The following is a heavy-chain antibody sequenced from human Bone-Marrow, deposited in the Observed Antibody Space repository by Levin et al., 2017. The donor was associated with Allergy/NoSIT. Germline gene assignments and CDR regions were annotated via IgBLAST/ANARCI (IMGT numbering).Heavy chain of an antibody. Sequence: GGSLRLSCTASGFIFGDYSMTWVRQAPGKGLEWVGFIRRKAYGYEPEYAASVQGRFTISRDDFKSIAYLQMNSLKPEDTAKYYCARVRGWERRYLDEWGQGTLVIVSS. D-gene: IGHD1-1*01. J-gene: IGHJ4*02. CDR3: ARVRGWERRYLDE. CDR2: IRRKAYGYEP. CDR1: GFIFGDYS. V-gene: IGHV3-49*04.